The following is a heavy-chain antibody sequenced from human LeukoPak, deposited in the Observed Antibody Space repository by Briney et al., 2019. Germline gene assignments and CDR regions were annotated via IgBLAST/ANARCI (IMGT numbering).Heavy chain of an antibody. CDR3: ARSLNGDDPTIAFDY. D-gene: IGHD4-17*01. V-gene: IGHV4-59*08. CDR2: IYYSGYT. CDR1: GGPINSYY. Sequence: SETLSLTCTVSGGPINSYYWSWIRQPPGKGLEWIGFIYYSGYTNHNPSLKSRVTISVDTSKNQFSLKLSSVTAADTAVYYCARSLNGDDPTIAFDYWGQGTLVTVSS. J-gene: IGHJ4*02.